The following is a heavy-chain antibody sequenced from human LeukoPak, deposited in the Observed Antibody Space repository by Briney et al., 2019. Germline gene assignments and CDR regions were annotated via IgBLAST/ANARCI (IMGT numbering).Heavy chain of an antibody. V-gene: IGHV1-69*06. CDR1: GGTFSSYA. J-gene: IGHJ4*02. CDR3: ASSIAVAAFDY. D-gene: IGHD6-19*01. CDR2: IIPIFGTA. Sequence: ASVKVSCKASGGTFSSYAISWVRQAPGQGLEWMGGIIPIFGTANYAQKFQGRVTITADKSTSTAYMELSSLRSEDTAVYYCASSIAVAAFDYWGQGTLVTVSS.